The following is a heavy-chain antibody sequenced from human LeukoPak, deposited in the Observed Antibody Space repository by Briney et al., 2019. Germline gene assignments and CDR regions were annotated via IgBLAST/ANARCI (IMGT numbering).Heavy chain of an antibody. CDR2: IYYSGST. CDR1: GGSISSGGYY. CDR3: ARDRRPIAVAGVLRNWFDP. Sequence: SETLSLTCTVSGGSISSGGYYWSWICQHPGKGLEWIGYIYYSGSTYYNPSLKSRVTISVDTSKNQFSLKLSSVTAADTAVYYCARDRRPIAVAGVLRNWFDPWGQGTLVTVSS. V-gene: IGHV4-31*03. D-gene: IGHD6-19*01. J-gene: IGHJ5*02.